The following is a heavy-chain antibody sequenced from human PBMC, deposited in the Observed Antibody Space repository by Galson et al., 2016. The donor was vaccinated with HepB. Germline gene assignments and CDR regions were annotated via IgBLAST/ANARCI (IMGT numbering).Heavy chain of an antibody. J-gene: IGHJ1*01. D-gene: IGHD6-25*01. Sequence: LRLSCAGSGFTFSSYCMSWVRQAPRKGLEWVAYIKEDGSEKNYVDSVKGRFTISRDNAKKSLFLQMNSLRAEDTAVYYCARMEAAAGISFMRHWGQGTLVTVSS. V-gene: IGHV3-7*03. CDR3: ARMEAAAGISFMRH. CDR1: GFTFSSYC. CDR2: IKEDGSEK.